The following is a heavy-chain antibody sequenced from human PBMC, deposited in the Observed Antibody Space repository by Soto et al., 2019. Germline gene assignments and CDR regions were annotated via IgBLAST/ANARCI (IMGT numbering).Heavy chain of an antibody. CDR3: ARDGYYYGSGSYRHAANDAFDI. CDR1: GFTFSSYS. Sequence: EVQLVESGGGLVQPGGSLRLSCAASGFTFSSYSMNWVRQAPGKGLEWVSYISSSSSTIYYADSVKGRFTISRDNAKNSLYLQMNRLRAEDTAVYYCARDGYYYGSGSYRHAANDAFDIWGQGTMVTVSS. CDR2: ISSSSSTI. D-gene: IGHD3-10*01. V-gene: IGHV3-48*01. J-gene: IGHJ3*02.